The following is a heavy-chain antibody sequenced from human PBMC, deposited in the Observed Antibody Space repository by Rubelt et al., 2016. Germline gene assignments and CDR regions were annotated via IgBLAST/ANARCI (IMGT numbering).Heavy chain of an antibody. V-gene: IGHV4-59*01. J-gene: IGHJ4*02. CDR1: GGSISSYY. CDR2: IYYSGST. CDR3: ARVGWGYDSTSYYVDD. Sequence: QVQLQESGPGLVKPSETLSLTCTVSGGSISSYYWSWIRQPPGKGLEWIGYIYYSGSTNYNPSPKCGVTIAVARAKNQFSLKLSAVTAAETAVYYLARVGWGYDSTSYYVDDWGQGTLVTVSS. D-gene: IGHD5-12*01.